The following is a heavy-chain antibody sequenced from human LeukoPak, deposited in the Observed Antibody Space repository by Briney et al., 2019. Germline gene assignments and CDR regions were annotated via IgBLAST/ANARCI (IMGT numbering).Heavy chain of an antibody. Sequence: SVTVSCKASGGTFSSYAINWVRQAPGQGLEWMGGIIPIFGTANYAQKFQGRVTITTDESTNTAYMELSSLRSEDTAVYHCARGNYYYYMDVWGKGTTVSVSS. CDR2: IIPIFGTA. J-gene: IGHJ6*03. CDR3: ARGNYYYYMDV. CDR1: GGTFSSYA. V-gene: IGHV1-69*05.